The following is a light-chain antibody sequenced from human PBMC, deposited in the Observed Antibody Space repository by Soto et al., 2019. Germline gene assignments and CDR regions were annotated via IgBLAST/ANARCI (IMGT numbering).Light chain of an antibody. V-gene: IGKV3-20*01. CDR3: QHYGDSPRR. CDR1: QSVSSNY. Sequence: IVLTQSPGTLSLSPGDRATLSCRASQSVSSNYLAWYQQKPGQAPRLLIYGASSRATGVPDRFTGSGSGTDFTLTISRLEPEDFVMYYCQHYGDSPRRFGQGTKVEI. J-gene: IGKJ1*01. CDR2: GAS.